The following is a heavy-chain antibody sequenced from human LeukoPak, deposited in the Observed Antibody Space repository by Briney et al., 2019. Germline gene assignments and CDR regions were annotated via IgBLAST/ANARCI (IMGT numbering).Heavy chain of an antibody. CDR3: ARQGAVAGTFDY. J-gene: IGHJ4*02. V-gene: IGHV4-34*01. D-gene: IGHD6-19*01. CDR1: GGSFSGYY. CDR2: INHSGST. Sequence: SETLSLTCAVYGGSFSGYYWSRIRQPPGKGLEWIGEINHSGSTNYNPSLKSRVNISVDTSENQFSLNLTSVSAADTAVYFCARQGAVAGTFDYWGQGTLVTVSS.